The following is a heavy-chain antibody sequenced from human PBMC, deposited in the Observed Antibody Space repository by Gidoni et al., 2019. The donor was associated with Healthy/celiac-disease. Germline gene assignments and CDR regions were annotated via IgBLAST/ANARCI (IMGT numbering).Heavy chain of an antibody. CDR1: GFTFSSYG. Sequence: QVQLVESGGGVVQPGRSLRLSCAASGFTFSSYGMHWVRQAPGKGLEWVAVIWYDGSNKYYADSVKGRFTISRDNSKNTLYLQMNSLRAEDTAVYYCARDQYPAVAGTLDYWGQGTLVTVSS. CDR3: ARDQYPAVAGTLDY. D-gene: IGHD6-19*01. CDR2: IWYDGSNK. V-gene: IGHV3-33*01. J-gene: IGHJ4*02.